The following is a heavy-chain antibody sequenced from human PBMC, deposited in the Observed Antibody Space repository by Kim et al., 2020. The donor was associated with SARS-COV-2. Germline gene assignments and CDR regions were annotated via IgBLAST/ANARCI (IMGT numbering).Heavy chain of an antibody. CDR2: INTKSGDT. J-gene: IGHJ4*02. CDR3: ARPGAVAGTLYFDS. CDR1: EHTFIGYF. Sequence: ASVKVSCKTSEHTFIGYFIHWVRQAPGQGLEWLGRINTKSGDTIYAQKFQGRVTVTRDTSVSTAYMELNSLRSDDTAVYSCARPGAVAGTLYFDSWGPGTLVTVAS. V-gene: IGHV1-2*06. D-gene: IGHD6-19*01.